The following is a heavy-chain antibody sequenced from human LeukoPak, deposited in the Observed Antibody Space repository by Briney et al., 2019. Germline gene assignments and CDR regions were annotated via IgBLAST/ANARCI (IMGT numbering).Heavy chain of an antibody. CDR1: GFTFSSYA. CDR3: ARDLDYGGNHDAFDI. D-gene: IGHD4-23*01. V-gene: IGHV3-30-3*01. J-gene: IGHJ3*02. CDR2: ISYDGSNK. Sequence: GGSLRLSCAASGFTFSSYAMHWVRQAPGKGLEWVAVISYDGSNKYYADSVKGRFTISRDNSKNTLYLQMNSLRAEDTAVYYCARDLDYGGNHDAFDIWGQGTMVTVSS.